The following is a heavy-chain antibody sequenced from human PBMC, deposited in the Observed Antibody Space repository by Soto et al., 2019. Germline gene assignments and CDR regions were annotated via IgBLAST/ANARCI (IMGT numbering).Heavy chain of an antibody. V-gene: IGHV3-30*18. CDR1: GFTFNTYG. Sequence: QVQLVESGGGVVQPGRSLRLSCAASGFTFNTYGMHWVRQAPGKGLEWVSVIAYDGSNRYYADSVKVRFTISRDNSKNALYLQMNSLRPEDTAVYYCAKDGGTGKYYDYWGQGTLVTVSS. CDR3: AKDGGTGKYYDY. J-gene: IGHJ4*02. D-gene: IGHD3-10*01. CDR2: IAYDGSNR.